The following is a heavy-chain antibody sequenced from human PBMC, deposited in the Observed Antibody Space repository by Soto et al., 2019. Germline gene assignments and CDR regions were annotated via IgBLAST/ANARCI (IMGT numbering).Heavy chain of an antibody. V-gene: IGHV1-46*01. D-gene: IGHD6-13*01. CDR3: ARDLAAGDH. Sequence: QVQLVQSGAEVKKPGASVKLSCRTSGYTFTHYYIHWVRQAPGQGLEWLAIINPASGSTNYAQDFQGRVTLTMDTSTTTVYMELSGLSAEDTAIFDCARDLAAGDHWGQGTLVTVSS. J-gene: IGHJ4*02. CDR1: GYTFTHYY. CDR2: INPASGST.